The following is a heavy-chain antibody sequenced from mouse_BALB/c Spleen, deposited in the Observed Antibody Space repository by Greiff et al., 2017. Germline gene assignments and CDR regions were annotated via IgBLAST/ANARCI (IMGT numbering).Heavy chain of an antibody. J-gene: IGHJ2*01. CDR2: ISTYYGDA. V-gene: IGHV1S137*01. D-gene: IGHD3-3*01. CDR1: GYTFTDYA. Sequence: QVQLQQSGAELVRPGVSVKISCKGSGYTFTDYAMHWVKQSHAKSLEWIGVISTYYGDASYNQKFKGKATMTVDKSSSTAYMELARLTSEDSAIYYCARWATGRYFDYWGQGTTLTVSS. CDR3: ARWATGRYFDY.